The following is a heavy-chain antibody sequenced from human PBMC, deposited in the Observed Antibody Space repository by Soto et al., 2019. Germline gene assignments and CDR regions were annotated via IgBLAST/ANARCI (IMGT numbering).Heavy chain of an antibody. CDR2: IYHSGSA. V-gene: IGHV4-4*02. CDR3: ARVPGVVVSADDAFDI. D-gene: IGHD2-21*02. CDR1: GGSVSSSNW. J-gene: IGHJ3*02. Sequence: QVQLQESGPGLVKPSGTLSLTCAVSGGSVSSSNWWSWVRQSPGKGLEWMGEIYHSGSAHYNPSLKGRATTSLDKSKNQFSLRLTSVTAADTAVYYCARVPGVVVSADDAFDIWGPGTRVIVSS.